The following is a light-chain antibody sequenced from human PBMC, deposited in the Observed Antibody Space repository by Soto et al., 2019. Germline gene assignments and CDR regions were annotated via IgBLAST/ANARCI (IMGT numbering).Light chain of an antibody. CDR3: CSYAGNYIYV. J-gene: IGLJ1*01. CDR1: SNY. V-gene: IGLV2-11*01. Sequence: QSVLTQPRSVSGSPGQSVTISCTGTSNYVSWYQQDPGKAPQVMIYDVSKRPSGVPDRFSGSKSGNTASLTISGLQAEDEADYYCCSYAGNYIYVFGTGTKVTVL. CDR2: DVS.